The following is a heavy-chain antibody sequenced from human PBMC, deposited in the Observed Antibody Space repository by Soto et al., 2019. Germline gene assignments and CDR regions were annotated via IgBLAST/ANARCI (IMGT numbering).Heavy chain of an antibody. CDR2: ISTHNGNT. V-gene: IGHV1-18*01. CDR1: GYTFSSYG. Sequence: QVQLVQSGGEVKKPGASVKVSCKASGYTFSSYGVSWARQAPGQGLEWMGWISTHNGNTNYAQKLQGRVTMTTDTSTSTAYMEVRGLRYDDTAVYYCARLFRGSYFDYWGQGTLVTVSS. CDR3: ARLFRGSYFDY. D-gene: IGHD1-26*01. J-gene: IGHJ4*02.